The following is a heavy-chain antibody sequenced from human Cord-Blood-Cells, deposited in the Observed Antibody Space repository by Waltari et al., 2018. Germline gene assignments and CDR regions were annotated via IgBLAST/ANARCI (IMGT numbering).Heavy chain of an antibody. CDR2: IKQDGSEK. J-gene: IGHJ6*02. V-gene: IGHV3-7*01. CDR3: ARGSDSSSYYYYGMDV. D-gene: IGHD6-13*01. CDR1: GFTFSSYW. Sequence: EVQLVESGGGLVQPGGSLRLSCAASGFTFSSYWMSWVRQAPGKGLEWVAKIKQDGSEKYYVDSVKGRFTISRDNAKNSLYLQMNSLRAEDTAVYYCARGSDSSSYYYYGMDVWGQGTTVTVSS.